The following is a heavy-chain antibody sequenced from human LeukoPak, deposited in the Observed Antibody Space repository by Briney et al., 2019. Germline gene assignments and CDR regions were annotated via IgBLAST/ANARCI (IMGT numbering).Heavy chain of an antibody. V-gene: IGHV1-18*01. CDR1: GYTFTSYG. Sequence: ASVKVSCKASGYTFTSYGISWVRQAPGQGLEWMGWISGYSGETNYAQKFQGRVTMTTDTSTSTAYMELRSLRSDDTAVYYCARDYYCSGGSCSDCFDPWGQGTLVTVSS. CDR3: ARDYYCSGGSCSDCFDP. J-gene: IGHJ5*02. CDR2: ISGYSGET. D-gene: IGHD2-15*01.